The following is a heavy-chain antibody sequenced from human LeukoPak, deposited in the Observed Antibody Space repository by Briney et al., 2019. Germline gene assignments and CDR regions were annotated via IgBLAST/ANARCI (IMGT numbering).Heavy chain of an antibody. D-gene: IGHD3-10*01. J-gene: IGHJ4*02. Sequence: QPGGSLRLSCAASGFTFSSYAMSWVRQAPGKGLEWVSAISGSGDRTYYADSVKGRFTVSRDTSQNTLFLQLNSLRAEDTAVYYCAKLLRGVVVPYFHSWGQGTLVTVSS. CDR2: ISGSGDRT. CDR3: AKLLRGVVVPYFHS. V-gene: IGHV3-23*01. CDR1: GFTFSSYA.